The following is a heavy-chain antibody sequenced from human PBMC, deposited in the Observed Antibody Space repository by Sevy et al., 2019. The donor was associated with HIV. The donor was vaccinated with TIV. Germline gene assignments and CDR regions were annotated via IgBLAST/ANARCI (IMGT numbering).Heavy chain of an antibody. CDR2: IWYDGSNK. Sequence: GGSLRLSCAASGFTFSSYGMHWVRQAPGKGLEWVAVIWYDGSNKYYADSVKGRFTISRDNSKNTLYLQMNSLRAEDTAVYYCARDYYDSSGYPSFDYWGQGTLFTVSS. J-gene: IGHJ4*02. V-gene: IGHV3-33*01. CDR3: ARDYYDSSGYPSFDY. D-gene: IGHD3-22*01. CDR1: GFTFSSYG.